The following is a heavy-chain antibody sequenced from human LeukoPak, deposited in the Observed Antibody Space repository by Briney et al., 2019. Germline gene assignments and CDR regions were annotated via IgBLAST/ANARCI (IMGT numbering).Heavy chain of an antibody. CDR1: GFTFSSYG. CDR2: ISVRGDT. D-gene: IGHD3-3*01. V-gene: IGHV3-23*01. CDR3: AKDLHDSWAVGC. Sequence: GGSLRLSCAASGFTFSSYGMSWVRQGPGEGVEGVSHISVRGDTHFSDSVTGRFTISRDNSKNTRYLQMNSLRAEDTAVYYCAKDLHDSWAVGCWGPGTLVTVSS. J-gene: IGHJ4*02.